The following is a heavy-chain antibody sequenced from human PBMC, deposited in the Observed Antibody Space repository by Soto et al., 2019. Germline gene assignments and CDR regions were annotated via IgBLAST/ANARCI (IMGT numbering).Heavy chain of an antibody. J-gene: IGHJ4*02. Sequence: QVQLVQSGAEVKEPGSSLKFSCKASGGGNLRDYCTTWVRRAPGQGLAWMGGIIPKLGSANYAQNFQGRVTSTADEATNTVDIELRSLRSDDTAGYYCVRGGDGYNFGAGYWGQGTPVPVSS. CDR1: GGGNLRDYC. V-gene: IGHV1-69*01. D-gene: IGHD5-18*01. CDR2: IIPKLGSA. CDR3: VRGGDGYNFGAGY.